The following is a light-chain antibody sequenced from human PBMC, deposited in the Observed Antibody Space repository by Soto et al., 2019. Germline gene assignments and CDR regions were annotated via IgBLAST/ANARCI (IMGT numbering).Light chain of an antibody. CDR3: QQYNNWPPLT. CDR2: GAS. CDR1: QSVSSN. Sequence: EIVMTQSPATLSVSPGERATLSCRASQSVSSNLAWYQQKPGQAPGLLIYGASTRATGIPARFSGSGSGTEFTLTIGSLQSEDFAVYYCQQYNNWPPLTFGGGTKVEIK. J-gene: IGKJ4*01. V-gene: IGKV3-15*01.